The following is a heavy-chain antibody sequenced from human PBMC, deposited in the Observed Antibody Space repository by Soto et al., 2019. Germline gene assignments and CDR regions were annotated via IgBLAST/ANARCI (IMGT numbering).Heavy chain of an antibody. J-gene: IGHJ4*02. CDR1: GFTFSTYA. CDR3: AKDLYGDYGGGDY. CDR2: ITGSGSST. Sequence: EVQLLDSGGGLVQPGGSLRLSCAASGFTFSTYAMSWVRQAPGKGLEWVSTITGSGSSTYYADSVKGRFTISRDNSKNTLSLQMNSLRAEDTAVYYCAKDLYGDYGGGDYWGQGTLVTVSS. D-gene: IGHD4-17*01. V-gene: IGHV3-23*01.